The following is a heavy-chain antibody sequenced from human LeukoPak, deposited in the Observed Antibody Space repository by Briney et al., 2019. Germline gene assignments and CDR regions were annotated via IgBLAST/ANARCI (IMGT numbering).Heavy chain of an antibody. D-gene: IGHD6-19*01. CDR3: AREIAVAGREVAFDI. V-gene: IGHV4-59*01. CDR2: IYYSGST. J-gene: IGHJ3*02. CDR1: GFTFSSYS. Sequence: GSLRLSCAASGFTFSSYSMNWVRQAPGKGLEWIGYIYYSGSTNYNPSLKSRVTISVDTSKNQFSLKLSSVTAADTAVYYCAREIAVAGREVAFDIWGQGTMVTVSS.